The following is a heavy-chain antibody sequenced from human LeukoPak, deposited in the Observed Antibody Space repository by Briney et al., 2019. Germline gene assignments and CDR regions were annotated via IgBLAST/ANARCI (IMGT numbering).Heavy chain of an antibody. Sequence: ASVKASCKASGYSFTGYYMHWVRQAPGQGPEWMGWINPDSGGTNYAQKFQGRVTMTRDTSISTAYMELSRLRSDDTAVYYCARAVMIVATDYYFDYWGQGTLVTVSS. CDR2: INPDSGGT. D-gene: IGHD5-12*01. CDR3: ARAVMIVATDYYFDY. J-gene: IGHJ4*02. V-gene: IGHV1-2*02. CDR1: GYSFTGYY.